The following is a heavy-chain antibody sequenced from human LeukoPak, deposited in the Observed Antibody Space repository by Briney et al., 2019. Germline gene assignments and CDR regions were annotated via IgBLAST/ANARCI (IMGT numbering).Heavy chain of an antibody. CDR3: ARDYGYSYGYLDY. CDR1: GFTFSSYG. J-gene: IGHJ4*02. CDR2: IWYDGSNK. V-gene: IGHV3-33*01. Sequence: GGSLRLSCAASGFTFSSYGMHWVRQAPGKGLEWVAVIWYDGSNKYYADSVKGRFTISRDNSKNTLYLQMNSLRAEDTAVYYCARDYGYSYGYLDYWGQGTLVTVSS. D-gene: IGHD5-18*01.